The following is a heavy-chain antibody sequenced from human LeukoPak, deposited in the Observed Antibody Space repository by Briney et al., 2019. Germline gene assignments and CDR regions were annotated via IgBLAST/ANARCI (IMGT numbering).Heavy chain of an antibody. CDR3: ARLSSGWYWDFDY. J-gene: IGHJ4*02. Sequence: GGSLRLSCAASGFIVNSYVMSWVRQAPGKGLEWVSLIRGSGGSTYYADSVRGRFTISRDNSKNSLYLQMNSLRAEDTAVYYCARLSSGWYWDFDYWGQGTLVTVSS. CDR2: IRGSGGST. D-gene: IGHD6-19*01. V-gene: IGHV3-23*01. CDR1: GFIVNSYV.